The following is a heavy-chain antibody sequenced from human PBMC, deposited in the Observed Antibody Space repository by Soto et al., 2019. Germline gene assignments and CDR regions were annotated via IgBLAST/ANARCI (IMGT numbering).Heavy chain of an antibody. V-gene: IGHV4-4*02. CDR2: IYQSGTT. CDR1: GGSISSSNW. CDR3: ARQLGQYYFDY. J-gene: IGHJ4*02. Sequence: SETLSLTCAVSGGSISSSNWWSWVRQPPGKGLEWIGEIYQSGTTNYNPSLKSRVAISVDKSKNQFSLNLISVTAADTAVYYCARQLGQYYFDYWGQGALVTVSS. D-gene: IGHD7-27*01.